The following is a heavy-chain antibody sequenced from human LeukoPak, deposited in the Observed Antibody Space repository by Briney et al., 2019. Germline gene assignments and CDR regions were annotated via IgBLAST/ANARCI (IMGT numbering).Heavy chain of an antibody. CDR3: ARPLRYNWNDGNFDY. J-gene: IGHJ4*02. CDR1: GLTVNSNY. V-gene: IGHV3-53*01. D-gene: IGHD1-1*01. CDR2: LYSGGGT. Sequence: GGSLRLSCAVSGLTVNSNYITWVRQAPGKGLEWVSILYSGGGTYYADSVQGRFSISRDNSQNTAFLQMNSLRADDTAVYYCARPLRYNWNDGNFDYWGQGTLVTVSS.